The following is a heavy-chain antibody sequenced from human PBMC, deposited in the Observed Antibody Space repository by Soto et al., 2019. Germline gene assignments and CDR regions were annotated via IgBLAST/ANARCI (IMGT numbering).Heavy chain of an antibody. Sequence: QVQLVQSGAEVKKPGASVKVSCKTSGYTFTMYGISWVRQAPGQGLEWLGMITADNGDTKYAQKAQDRATVTMDTSTTTAYMELRSLTSDDTAVYYCARRTLGSAIGIGAYWGHGTLVTVSS. D-gene: IGHD7-27*01. CDR3: ARRTLGSAIGIGAY. V-gene: IGHV1-18*01. CDR2: ITADNGDT. J-gene: IGHJ4*01. CDR1: GYTFTMYG.